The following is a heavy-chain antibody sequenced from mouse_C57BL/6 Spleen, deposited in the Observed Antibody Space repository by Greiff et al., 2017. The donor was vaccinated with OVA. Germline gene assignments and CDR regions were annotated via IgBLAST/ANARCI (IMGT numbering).Heavy chain of an antibody. V-gene: IGHV3-6*01. J-gene: IGHJ3*01. Sequence: DVQLQESGPGLVKPSQSLSLTCSVTGYSITSGYSWNWIRQFPGNKLEWMGYISYDGSNNYNPSLKNRISITRDTSKNQFFLKLNSVTTEDTATYYCAREGDYYGSSYEWFAYWGQGTLVTVSA. CDR1: GYSITSGYS. CDR2: ISYDGSN. CDR3: AREGDYYGSSYEWFAY. D-gene: IGHD1-1*01.